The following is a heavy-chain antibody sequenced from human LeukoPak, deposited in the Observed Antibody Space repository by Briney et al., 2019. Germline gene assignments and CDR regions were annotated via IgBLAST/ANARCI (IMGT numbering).Heavy chain of an antibody. CDR1: GYSISSGYY. CDR2: INHSGST. J-gene: IGHJ4*02. CDR3: ARLRGGPRHLRPYGSGSYRDY. V-gene: IGHV4-38-2*02. Sequence: PSETLSLTCTVSGYSISSGYYWSWIRRPPGKGLEWIGEINHSGSTNYNPSLKSRVTISVDTSKNQFSLKLSSVTAADTAVYYCARLRGGPRHLRPYGSGSYRDYWGQGTLVTVSS. D-gene: IGHD3-10*01.